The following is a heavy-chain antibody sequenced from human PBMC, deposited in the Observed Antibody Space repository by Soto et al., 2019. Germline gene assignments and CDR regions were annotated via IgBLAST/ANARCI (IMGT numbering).Heavy chain of an antibody. J-gene: IGHJ6*03. CDR2: ISGSGGST. CDR3: AKPNNWNDGAYYYYYYMDV. V-gene: IGHV3-23*01. D-gene: IGHD1-20*01. CDR1: GFTFSSYA. Sequence: GESLKISCAASGFTFSSYAMSWVRQAPGKGLEWVSAISGSGGSTYYADSVKGRFTISRDNSKNTLYLQMNSLRAEDTAVYYCAKPNNWNDGAYYYYYYMDVWGKGTTVTVSS.